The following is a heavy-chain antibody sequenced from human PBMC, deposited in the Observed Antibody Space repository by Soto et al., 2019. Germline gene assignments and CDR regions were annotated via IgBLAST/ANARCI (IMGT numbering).Heavy chain of an antibody. CDR3: ARLQLASGWYSEDY. J-gene: IGHJ4*02. V-gene: IGHV1-8*01. D-gene: IGHD6-19*01. Sequence: QVQLVQSGAEVKKPGASVKVSCKASGYTFTSYDINWVRQAPGQGLEWMGWMNPNSGNTGYAQKFQGRVTLTRNTSIITAYMELSSLRSEDTAVYYCARLQLASGWYSEDYWGQGTLDTVSS. CDR1: GYTFTSYD. CDR2: MNPNSGNT.